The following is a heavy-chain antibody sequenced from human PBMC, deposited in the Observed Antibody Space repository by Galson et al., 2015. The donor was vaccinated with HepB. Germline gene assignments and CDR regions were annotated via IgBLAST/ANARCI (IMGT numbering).Heavy chain of an antibody. J-gene: IGHJ4*01. CDR3: ATEGTLTAGITVY. V-gene: IGHV1-69-2*01. D-gene: IGHD4-11*01. CDR1: GYRFIDYH. Sequence: VKVSCKASGYRFIDYHIHWVLQAPGKGLEWVGRLDPEDGERMYAEKFQGRLTLSADTSTDTAYMELSSLTSEDTAFYYCATEGTLTAGITVYWGHGTLVTVSS. CDR2: LDPEDGER.